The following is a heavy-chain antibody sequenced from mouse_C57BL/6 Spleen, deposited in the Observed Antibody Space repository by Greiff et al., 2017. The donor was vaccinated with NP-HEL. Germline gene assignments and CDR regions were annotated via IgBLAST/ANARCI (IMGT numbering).Heavy chain of an antibody. CDR3: ARSGTTVVATDY. CDR1: GYAFSSSW. V-gene: IGHV1-69*01. J-gene: IGHJ2*01. Sequence: VQLQQSGPELVKPGASVKISCKASGYAFSSSWMNWVKQRPGQGLEWIGEIDPSDSYTNYNQKFKGKSTLTVDKSSSTAYMQLSSLTSEDSAVYYCARSGTTVVATDYWGQGTTLTVSS. CDR2: IDPSDSYT. D-gene: IGHD1-1*01.